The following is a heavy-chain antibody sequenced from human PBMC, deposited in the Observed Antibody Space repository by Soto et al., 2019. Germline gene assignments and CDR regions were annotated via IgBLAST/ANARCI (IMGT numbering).Heavy chain of an antibody. CDR1: GGTFSSYA. Sequence: QVQLVQSGAEVKKPGSSVKVSCKASGGTFSSYAISWVRQAPGQGLEWMGGIIHIFGTANYAQKFQGRVTITADESTSKAYMELSSLRSEDTAVYYCARAEYSSSSDTYYYYGMDVWGQGTTATVSS. J-gene: IGHJ6*02. D-gene: IGHD6-6*01. CDR3: ARAEYSSSSDTYYYYGMDV. CDR2: IIHIFGTA. V-gene: IGHV1-69*01.